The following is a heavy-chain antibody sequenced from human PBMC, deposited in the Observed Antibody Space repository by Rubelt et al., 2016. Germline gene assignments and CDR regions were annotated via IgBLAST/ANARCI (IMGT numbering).Heavy chain of an antibody. V-gene: IGHV4-39*01. Sequence: QVQLQESGPGLVKPSETLSLTCTVSGGSISSSSYYWGWIRQPPGKGLEWIGSIYYSGSTYYNPSLTVWFAIPGDTSKNQFSLKLGSVTAADTAVYYCARPKPDFWSGYYGYYFDYWGQGTLVTVSS. CDR2: IYYSGST. J-gene: IGHJ4*02. D-gene: IGHD3-3*01. CDR3: ARPKPDFWSGYYGYYFDY. CDR1: GGSISSSSYY.